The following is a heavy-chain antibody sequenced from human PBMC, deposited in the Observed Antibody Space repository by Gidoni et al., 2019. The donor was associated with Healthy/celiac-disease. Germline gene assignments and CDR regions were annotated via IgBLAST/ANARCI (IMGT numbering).Heavy chain of an antibody. D-gene: IGHD1-26*01. J-gene: IGHJ4*02. CDR3: AKSELGAIDY. CDR2: ISYDGSNK. CDR1: GFTFSSYG. V-gene: IGHV3-30*18. Sequence: GESGGGVVQPGRSLRLSCAASGFTFSSYGMHWVRQAPGKGLEWVAVISYDGSNKYYAASVKGRFTISRYNSKNTLYLQMNSLRAEDTAVYYCAKSELGAIDYWGQGTLVTVSS.